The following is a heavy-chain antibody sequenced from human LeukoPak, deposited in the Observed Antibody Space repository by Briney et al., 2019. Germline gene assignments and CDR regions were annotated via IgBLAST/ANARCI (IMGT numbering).Heavy chain of an antibody. Sequence: GGSLRLSCAASGFTFSSYWMHWVRQAPGKGLVWVSRINSDGSSTSYADSVKGRFTISRDNAKNTLYLQMNSLRAEDTAVYYCARDPYCSGGSCYFPNWFDPWGRGTLVTVSS. D-gene: IGHD2-15*01. J-gene: IGHJ5*02. CDR2: INSDGSST. V-gene: IGHV3-74*01. CDR1: GFTFSSYW. CDR3: ARDPYCSGGSCYFPNWFDP.